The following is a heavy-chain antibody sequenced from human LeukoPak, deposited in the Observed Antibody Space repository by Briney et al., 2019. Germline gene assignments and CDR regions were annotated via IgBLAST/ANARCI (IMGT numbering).Heavy chain of an antibody. CDR3: ARGRYSAGDNWFDP. D-gene: IGHD3-9*01. CDR2: MYDSGST. V-gene: IGHV4-59*01. Sequence: PSETLSLTCTVSGGSISDYFWSWIRQPPGKGLEWIGYMYDSGSTNYNPSLKSRVTISVDTSKNQFSLRLSSVTAADTAVYYCARGRYSAGDNWFDPWGQGTLVTVSS. CDR1: GGSISDYF. J-gene: IGHJ5*02.